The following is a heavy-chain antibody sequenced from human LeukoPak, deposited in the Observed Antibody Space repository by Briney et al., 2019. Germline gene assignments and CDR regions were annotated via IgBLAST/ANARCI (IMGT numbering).Heavy chain of an antibody. CDR1: GFTFSRFT. Sequence: GRSRRLSCAPSGFTFSRFTMNWVRQAPGNGLEWVSSITSSSSYIYYANSVNGRFSISRDNAKNSLYLQMSTLRAEDTAVYYCTRDGDTGMVGGYYYYMDVWGKGTTVTVSS. J-gene: IGHJ6*03. D-gene: IGHD5-18*01. CDR2: ITSSSSYI. V-gene: IGHV3-21*01. CDR3: TRDGDTGMVGGYYYYMDV.